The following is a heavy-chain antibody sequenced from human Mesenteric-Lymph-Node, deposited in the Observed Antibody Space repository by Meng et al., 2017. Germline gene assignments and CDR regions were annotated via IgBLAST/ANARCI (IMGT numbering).Heavy chain of an antibody. V-gene: IGHV5-51*01. J-gene: IGHJ4*02. CDR2: IYPGDSDT. D-gene: IGHD5-18*01. CDR3: ARHNPVDTAASFDY. Sequence: GESLKISCKGSGYSFSIYWIAWVRQMPGKGLEWMGIIYPGDSDTRYSPSFQGQVTISADKSISTAYLQWSSLKASDTAMYYCARHNPVDTAASFDYWGQGTLVTVSS. CDR1: GYSFSIYW.